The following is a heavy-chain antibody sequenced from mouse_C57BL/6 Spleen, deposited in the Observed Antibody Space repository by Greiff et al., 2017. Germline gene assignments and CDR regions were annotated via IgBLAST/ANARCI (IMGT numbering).Heavy chain of an antibody. V-gene: IGHV14-2*01. CDR3: ARRTGWHYFDY. D-gene: IGHD3-3*01. CDR2: IDPEGGET. Sequence: EVQLQQSGAELVKPGASVKLSCTASGFNFKDYYMHWVKQRTEQGLEWIGRIDPEGGETKYAPKFQVKATMTADTSSNTAYLQLSSLTSEDTAVFYCARRTGWHYFDYWGQGTTLTVSS. CDR1: GFNFKDYY. J-gene: IGHJ2*01.